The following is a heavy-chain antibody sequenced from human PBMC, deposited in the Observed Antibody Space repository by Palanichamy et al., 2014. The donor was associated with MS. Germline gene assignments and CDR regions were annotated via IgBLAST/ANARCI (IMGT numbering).Heavy chain of an antibody. CDR1: GFTFSSYG. D-gene: IGHD7-27*01. J-gene: IGHJ4*02. Sequence: QVQLVESGGGVVQPGRSLRLSCAASGFTFSSYGMHWVRQAPGKGQEWVAVIWYDGSNKYYADSVKGRFTISRDNSKNTLYLQMNSLRAEDTAVYYCARDSDWGGYYFDYWGQGTLVTVSS. CDR2: IWYDGSNK. CDR3: ARDSDWGGYYFDY. V-gene: IGHV3-33*01.